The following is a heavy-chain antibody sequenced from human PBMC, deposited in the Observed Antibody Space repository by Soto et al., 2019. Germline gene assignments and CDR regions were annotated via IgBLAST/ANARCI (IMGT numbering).Heavy chain of an antibody. V-gene: IGHV3-21*01. J-gene: IGHJ4*02. Sequence: GGSLRLSCAASVFTFSSYSMNWVRQAPGKGLEWVSSIRSSSSYIYYADSVKGRFTISRDNAKNSLYLQMNSLRAEDTAVYYCARGSSSYGWAYWGQGTLVTVSS. CDR1: VFTFSSYS. CDR2: IRSSSSYI. D-gene: IGHD6-6*01. CDR3: ARGSSSYGWAY.